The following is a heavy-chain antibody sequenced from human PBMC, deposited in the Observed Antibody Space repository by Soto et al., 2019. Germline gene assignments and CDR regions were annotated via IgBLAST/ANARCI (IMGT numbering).Heavy chain of an antibody. CDR1: GGSFSGYY. D-gene: IGHD2-2*01. J-gene: IGHJ6*03. Sequence: SETLSLTCAVYGGSFSGYYWSWIRQPPGKGLEWIGEINHSGSTNYNPSLKSRVTISVDTSKNQFSLKLSSVTAADTAVYYCARVPPPDIVVVPASERPHYYMDVWGKGTTVTVSS. CDR3: ARVPPPDIVVVPASERPHYYMDV. CDR2: INHSGST. V-gene: IGHV4-34*01.